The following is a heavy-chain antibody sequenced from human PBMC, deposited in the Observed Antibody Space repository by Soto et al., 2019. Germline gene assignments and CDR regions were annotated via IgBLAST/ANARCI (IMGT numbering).Heavy chain of an antibody. CDR3: ASGRGYSYGFLGTLFVY. CDR1: GGSVSGYY. J-gene: IGHJ4*02. D-gene: IGHD5-18*01. CDR2: INHSGST. Sequence: SETLSLTCAVYGGSVSGYYWSWIRQPPGKGLEWIGEINHSGSTNYSPSLKSRVTTSVDTSKTQYSLKLSSVTAVDTAVYYCASGRGYSYGFLGTLFVYWGQGTLVTVSS. V-gene: IGHV4-34*01.